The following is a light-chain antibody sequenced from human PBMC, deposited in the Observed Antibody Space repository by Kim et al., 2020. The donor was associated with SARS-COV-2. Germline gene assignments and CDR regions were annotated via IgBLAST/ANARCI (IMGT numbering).Light chain of an antibody. CDR2: EAS. CDR3: QKYDSAPRM. J-gene: IGKJ3*01. CDR1: QGISTY. Sequence: DVQMTQSPSSLSASVGDRVTITCRANQGISTYLAWYQQRPGKVPTLLIYEASTLQSGVPSRFSGSGSGTDFTLTISSLQPEDVATYYCQKYDSAPRMFGPGTKVDIK. V-gene: IGKV1-27*01.